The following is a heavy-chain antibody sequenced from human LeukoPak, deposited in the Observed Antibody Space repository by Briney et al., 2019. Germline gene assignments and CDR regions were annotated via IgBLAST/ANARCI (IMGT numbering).Heavy chain of an antibody. D-gene: IGHD3-22*01. CDR1: GGSISSYY. Sequence: PSATLSLTCTVSGGSISSYYWSWIRQPPGKRLEWIGDIYTSGSTNYNPSLKSGVTISVDTYNNQFSLKLSSVTAADTAVYYCARHGTYYYDSSGALDYWGQGTLVTVSS. CDR2: IYTSGST. CDR3: ARHGTYYYDSSGALDY. J-gene: IGHJ4*02. V-gene: IGHV4-4*09.